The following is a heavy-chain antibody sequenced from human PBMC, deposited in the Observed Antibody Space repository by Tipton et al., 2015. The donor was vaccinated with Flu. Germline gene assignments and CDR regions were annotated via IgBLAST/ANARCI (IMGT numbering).Heavy chain of an antibody. Sequence: LRLSCTVSGGSISSYYWSWIRQPPGKGLEWIGYIYYSGSTNYNPSLKSRVTISVDTSKNQFSLKLSSVTAADTAVYYCARAGYYYDSSGYYSPFDYWGQGTLVTVSS. J-gene: IGHJ4*02. CDR3: ARAGYYYDSSGYYSPFDY. CDR2: IYYSGST. D-gene: IGHD3-22*01. CDR1: GGSISSYY. V-gene: IGHV4-59*01.